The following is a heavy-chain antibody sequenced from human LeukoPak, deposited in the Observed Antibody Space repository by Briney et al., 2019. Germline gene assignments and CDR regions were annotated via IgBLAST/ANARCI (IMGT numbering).Heavy chain of an antibody. CDR2: FYIGGNT. CDR1: SGAITSYS. V-gene: IGHV4-4*07. D-gene: IGHD3-10*01. CDR3: AREGTYDGFEF. J-gene: IGHJ3*01. Sequence: SETLSLTCTVSSGAITSYSWDWIRQPAGKGLEWIGRFYIGGNTYYNPSLKSRVTISGDKSNNLLSLKLSPVTAADTAIYYCAREGTYDGFEFWGQGTMVTVSS.